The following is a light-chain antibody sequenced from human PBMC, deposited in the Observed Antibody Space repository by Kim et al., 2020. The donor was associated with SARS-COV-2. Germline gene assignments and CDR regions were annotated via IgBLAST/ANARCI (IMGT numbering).Light chain of an antibody. J-gene: IGLJ3*02. CDR2: YDD. CDR1: SSNIGNNA. CDR3: AAWDDRLNGWV. Sequence: QRVTISRSGSSSNIGNNAVNWYQQRTEKAPKLLIYYDDLLPSGVSDRFSGSKSGTSASLAISGLQSEDEADYYCAAWDDRLNGWVFGGGTQLTVL. V-gene: IGLV1-36*01.